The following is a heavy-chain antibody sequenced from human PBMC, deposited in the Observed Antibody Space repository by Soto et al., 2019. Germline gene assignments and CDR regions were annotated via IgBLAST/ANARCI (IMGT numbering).Heavy chain of an antibody. V-gene: IGHV3-11*01. Sequence: GGSLRLSCAASGFTFSDYYMSWIRQAPGKGLEWVSYISSSGSTIYYADSVKGRFTISRDNAKNSLYLQMNSLRAEDTAVYYCASSRFIVATTPNDYWGQGTLVTVSS. D-gene: IGHD5-12*01. CDR2: ISSSGSTI. CDR1: GFTFSDYY. J-gene: IGHJ4*02. CDR3: ASSRFIVATTPNDY.